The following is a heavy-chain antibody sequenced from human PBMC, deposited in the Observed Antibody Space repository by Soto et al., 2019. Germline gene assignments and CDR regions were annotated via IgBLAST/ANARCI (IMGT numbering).Heavy chain of an antibody. D-gene: IGHD1-26*01. J-gene: IGHJ4*02. Sequence: NPSETLSLTCAVYGGSFSGYYWSWIRQTPGKGLEWIGYINHLETTFYNPSFESRLTLSIDRAKNQFSLNLNSMSAADRAVYFCARGGGSDSFDYWGQGILVTVSS. CDR1: GGSFSGYY. V-gene: IGHV4-34*10. CDR2: INHLETT. CDR3: ARGGGSDSFDY.